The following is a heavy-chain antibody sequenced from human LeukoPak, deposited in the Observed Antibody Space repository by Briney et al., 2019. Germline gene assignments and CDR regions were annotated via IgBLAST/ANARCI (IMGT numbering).Heavy chain of an antibody. V-gene: IGHV1-58*01. D-gene: IGHD3-22*01. Sequence: EASVKLSCKASGFTFTSSAVQWVRQARGQRLEWIGWIVVGSGNTNYAQKFQERVTITRDMSTSTAYMELSSLRSEDTAVYYCAAESSSGFFDWFDPWGQGTLVTVSS. CDR3: AAESSSGFFDWFDP. CDR2: IVVGSGNT. CDR1: GFTFTSSA. J-gene: IGHJ5*02.